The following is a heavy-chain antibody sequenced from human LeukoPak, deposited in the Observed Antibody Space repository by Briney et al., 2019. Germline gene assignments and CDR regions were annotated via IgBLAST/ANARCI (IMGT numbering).Heavy chain of an antibody. Sequence: GGSLRLSCAASGFTFSSYEMNWVRQAPGKGLEWVSYISSSGSTIYYADSVKGRFTISRDNVKNSLYLQMNSLRAEDTAVYYCARVNHDYVWGSYRYTYYFDYWGQGTLVTVSS. CDR3: ARVNHDYVWGSYRYTYYFDY. V-gene: IGHV3-48*03. CDR2: ISSSGSTI. D-gene: IGHD3-16*02. J-gene: IGHJ4*02. CDR1: GFTFSSYE.